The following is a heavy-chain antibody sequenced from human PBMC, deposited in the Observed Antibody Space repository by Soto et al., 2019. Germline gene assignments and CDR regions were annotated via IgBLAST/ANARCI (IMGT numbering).Heavy chain of an antibody. Sequence: GGSLRLSCAASGFTFSSYAMHWVRQAPGKGLEWVAVISYDGSNKYYADSVKGRFTISRDNSKNTLYLQMNSLRAEDTAVYYCARVTPWQRLPTPNDYWGQGTLVTVSS. V-gene: IGHV3-30-3*01. D-gene: IGHD6-25*01. CDR2: ISYDGSNK. CDR1: GFTFSSYA. CDR3: ARVTPWQRLPTPNDY. J-gene: IGHJ4*02.